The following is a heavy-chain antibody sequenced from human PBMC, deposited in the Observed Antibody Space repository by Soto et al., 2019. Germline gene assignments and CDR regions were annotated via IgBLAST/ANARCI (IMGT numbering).Heavy chain of an antibody. CDR1: SAPTNLNSYH. CDR3: ERVFYRGRDGYNRFDS. D-gene: IGHD5-12*01. J-gene: IGHJ4*02. Sequence: PSETLSLTCSVSSAPTNLNSYHWGWIRQPPGKGLEWIGNIFYTRTTFYSPSLNSRVSISIDTSKIQFHLTPTPVTAADTDVYYCERVFYRGRDGYNRFDSCGQEILVTVSS. V-gene: IGHV4-39*01. CDR2: IFYTRTT.